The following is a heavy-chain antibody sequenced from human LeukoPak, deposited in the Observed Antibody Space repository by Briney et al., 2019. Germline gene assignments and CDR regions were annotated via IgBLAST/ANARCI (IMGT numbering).Heavy chain of an antibody. J-gene: IGHJ4*02. CDR1: GGSISSSSYY. D-gene: IGHD5-12*01. CDR3: AGAFSGYDGFDY. V-gene: IGHV4-39*07. Sequence: SETLSLTCTVSGGSISSSSYYWGWIRQPPGKGLEWIGSIYYSGSTYYNPSLKSRVIISVDTSKNQFSLKLSSVTAADTAVYYCAGAFSGYDGFDYWGQGTLVTVSS. CDR2: IYYSGST.